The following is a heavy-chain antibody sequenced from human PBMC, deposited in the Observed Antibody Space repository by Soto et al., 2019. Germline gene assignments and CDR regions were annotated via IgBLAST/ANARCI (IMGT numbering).Heavy chain of an antibody. Sequence: EVQLVESGGGLVQPGRSLRLSCGASGFTFDEYGMHWVRQAPGKGLEWVSGISWYSGTIGYADSVKGRFTISRDNAKNSLYLQMSSLRAEDTALYYCAKSTGGTANGMDVWGQGTTVTVSS. CDR3: AKSTGGTANGMDV. V-gene: IGHV3-9*01. CDR2: ISWYSGTI. J-gene: IGHJ6*02. D-gene: IGHD2-8*02. CDR1: GFTFDEYG.